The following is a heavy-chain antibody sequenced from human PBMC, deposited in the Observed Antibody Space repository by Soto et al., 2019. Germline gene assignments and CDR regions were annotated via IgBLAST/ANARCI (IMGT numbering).Heavy chain of an antibody. CDR3: ARSTRFDY. Sequence: GGSLRLSSAASVFTFSIYSMNWVRQAPGKGLEWVSSISSSSSYIYYADSVKGRFTISRDNAKNSLYLQMNSLRAEDTDVYYCARSTRFDYWGQGTMVTVSS. CDR2: ISSSSSYI. J-gene: IGHJ4*02. CDR1: VFTFSIYS. V-gene: IGHV3-21*01. D-gene: IGHD2-2*01.